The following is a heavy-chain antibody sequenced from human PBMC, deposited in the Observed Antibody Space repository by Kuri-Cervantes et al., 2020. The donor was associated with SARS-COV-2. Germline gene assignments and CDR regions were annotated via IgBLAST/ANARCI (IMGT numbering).Heavy chain of an antibody. V-gene: IGHV3-30-3*01. J-gene: IGHJ6*02. CDR2: ISYDGSNK. CDR1: GFTFSSYA. CDR3: ARVWRGELYYYYGMDV. D-gene: IGHD3-3*01. Sequence: GGSLRLSCAASGFTFSSYAMHWVRQAPGKGLEWVAVISYDGSNKYYADSVKGRFTISRDNSKNTLYLRMNSLRAEDTAVYYCARVWRGELYYYYGMDVWGQGTTVTVSS.